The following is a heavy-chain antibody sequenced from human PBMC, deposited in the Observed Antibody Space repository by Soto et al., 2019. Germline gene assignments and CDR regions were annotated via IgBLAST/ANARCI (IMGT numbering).Heavy chain of an antibody. V-gene: IGHV4-30-4*01. CDR1: GGSISSGDYY. Sequence: QVQLQESGPGLVKPSQTLSLTCTVSGGSISSGDYYWSWIRQPPGKGLEWIGYIYYSGSTYYNPSLMSRFTITVGTSNNQCSLKLSSVTAADTAVYYCARLATFSWFDPWGQGTLVTVSS. J-gene: IGHJ5*02. CDR3: ARLATFSWFDP. CDR2: IYYSGST. D-gene: IGHD5-12*01.